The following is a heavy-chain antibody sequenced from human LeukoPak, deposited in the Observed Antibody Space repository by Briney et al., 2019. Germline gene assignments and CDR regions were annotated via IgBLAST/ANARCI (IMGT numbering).Heavy chain of an antibody. D-gene: IGHD6-13*01. J-gene: IGHJ3*02. CDR2: IHHSGSA. CDR3: AREVIAATGTDAFDI. V-gene: IGHV4-31*03. CDR1: GGSVTSDNYF. Sequence: SETLSLTCSVSGGSVTSDNYFWSWIRHLPGKGLEWIGYIHHSGSAYYNPSLESRVTISVDTSENQFSLKLSSVTAADTAVYYCAREVIAATGTDAFDIWGPGTLVTVSS.